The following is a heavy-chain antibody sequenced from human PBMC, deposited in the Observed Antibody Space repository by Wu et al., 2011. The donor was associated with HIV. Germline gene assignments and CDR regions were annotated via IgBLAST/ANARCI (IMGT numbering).Heavy chain of an antibody. J-gene: IGHJ4*02. D-gene: IGHD6-19*01. V-gene: IGHV1-69*15. CDR3: ARAGSAWKPFDS. CDR1: GGTFNTYS. Sequence: QVQLVQSGAEVKKPGSSVKVSCKASGGTFNTYSINWVRQAPGQGLEWMGRIIPMFKTPVYAEKFLGRVSIDADESTNTAYLELSSLRSDDTAIFYCARAGSAWKPFDSWGQGTLVTVSP. CDR2: IIPMFKTP.